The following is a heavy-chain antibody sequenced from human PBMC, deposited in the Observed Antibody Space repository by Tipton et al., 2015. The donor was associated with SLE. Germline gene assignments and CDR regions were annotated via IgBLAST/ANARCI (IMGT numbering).Heavy chain of an antibody. CDR1: GYSISSGHY. J-gene: IGHJ4*02. D-gene: IGHD3-22*01. Sequence: TLSLTCDVSGYSISSGHYWGWIRQPPGKGLEWIGTISHSEGSYYNPSLKSRVTMSIDTSKNQFSLKLSSVTAADTATYYCARHDYDDNGYYLHYFDNWGQGILVTVSS. CDR2: ISHSEGS. V-gene: IGHV4-38-2*01. CDR3: ARHDYDDNGYYLHYFDN.